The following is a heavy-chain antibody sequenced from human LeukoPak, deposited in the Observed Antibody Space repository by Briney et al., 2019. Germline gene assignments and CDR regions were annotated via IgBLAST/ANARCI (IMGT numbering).Heavy chain of an antibody. CDR1: GFTFSDSW. V-gene: IGHV3-74*03. J-gene: IGHJ4*02. Sequence: GGSLRLPCAASGFTFSDSWMYWVRQAPGKGLLWIANINTYGTATYADSVKGRFTISRDNAKNTLYLQMHSLRAEDTAVYYCARVRGGNWGQGTLVTVSS. CDR3: ARVRGGN. D-gene: IGHD3-16*01. CDR2: INTYGTA.